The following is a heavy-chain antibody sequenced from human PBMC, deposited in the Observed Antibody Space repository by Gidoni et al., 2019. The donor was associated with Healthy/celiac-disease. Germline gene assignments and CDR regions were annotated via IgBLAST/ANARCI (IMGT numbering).Heavy chain of an antibody. CDR3: ARHEHRRWFDP. CDR2: IYYSRST. Sequence: QLQLQESGPGLVKPSETLSLTCTVSGGSISSSSYYWGWIRQPPGKGLEWIGSIYYSRSTYYNPFLKSRVTISVDTSKNQFSLKLSSVTAADTAVYYCARHEHRRWFDPWGQGTLVTVSS. J-gene: IGHJ5*02. V-gene: IGHV4-39*01. CDR1: GGSISSSSYY.